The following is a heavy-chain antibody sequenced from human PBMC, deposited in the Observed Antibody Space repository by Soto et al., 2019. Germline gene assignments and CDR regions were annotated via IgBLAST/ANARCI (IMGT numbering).Heavy chain of an antibody. CDR2: MYYSGST. D-gene: IGHD3-9*01. J-gene: IGHJ4*02. V-gene: IGHV4-31*03. CDR1: GGSISSGGYH. CDR3: AREGDYHSSPGYRPHGY. Sequence: QVQLQESGPGLVEPSQTLSLTCTVSGGSISSGGYHWSWIRQHPGKGLEWIGYMYYSGSTSYNPSLKSRVAFSIDTSKNQFALKLSSVTTADTAIYYCAREGDYHSSPGYRPHGYWGQGTLVTVSS.